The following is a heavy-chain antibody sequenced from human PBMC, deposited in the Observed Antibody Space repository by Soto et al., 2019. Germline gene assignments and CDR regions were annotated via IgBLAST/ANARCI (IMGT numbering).Heavy chain of an antibody. J-gene: IGHJ6*02. CDR2: ISSSNRTI. D-gene: IGHD2-15*01. V-gene: IGHV3-48*02. Sequence: GGSLRLSGAAPGFTFRGYSMNWVRQAPGKGLEWVSYISSSNRTINYADSVKGRFIISRDNAKNSLYLQMHSLRDEDTAVYYCAREGWPLLQTGMDVWGQGTTVTVSS. CDR1: GFTFRGYS. CDR3: AREGWPLLQTGMDV.